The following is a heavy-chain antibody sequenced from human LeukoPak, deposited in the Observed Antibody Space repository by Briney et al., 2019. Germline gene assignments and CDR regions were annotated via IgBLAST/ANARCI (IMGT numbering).Heavy chain of an antibody. CDR2: IYSDGRT. CDR3: ANRHI. CDR1: GFTVRSDH. J-gene: IGHJ4*02. Sequence: GGSLRLSCAASGFTVRSDHMIWVRQGPGKGLEWVSIIYSDGRTYYADSVKGRFTISRDNSKNTLYLQMNSLRAEDTAVYYCANRHIWGQGTLVTVSS. V-gene: IGHV3-66*01.